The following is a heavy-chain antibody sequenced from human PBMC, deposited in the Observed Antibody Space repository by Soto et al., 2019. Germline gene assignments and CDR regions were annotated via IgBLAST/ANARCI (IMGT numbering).Heavy chain of an antibody. V-gene: IGHV3-30*18. Sequence: GGSLRLSCAASGFTFSSYGMHWVRQAPGKGLEWVAVISYDGSNKYYADSVKGQFTISRDNSKNTLYLQMNSLRAEDTAVYYCAKDHYYDSFGAFDIWGQGTMVTVSS. CDR3: AKDHYYDSFGAFDI. CDR1: GFTFSSYG. D-gene: IGHD3-22*01. CDR2: ISYDGSNK. J-gene: IGHJ3*02.